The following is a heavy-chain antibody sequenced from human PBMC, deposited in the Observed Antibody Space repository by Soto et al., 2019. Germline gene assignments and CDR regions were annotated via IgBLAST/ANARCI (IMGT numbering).Heavy chain of an antibody. CDR3: ARRGSSSGYGY. CDR1: GGSISSSSYY. CDR2: IYYSGST. J-gene: IGHJ4*02. D-gene: IGHD6-13*01. V-gene: IGHV4-39*01. Sequence: QLQLQESGPGLVKPSETLSLTCTVSGGSISSSSYYWGWIRQPPGKGLGWIGSIYYSGSTCSNPSPKSRVTIPVDTSKNQLALRLSSVTAADTAVYYCARRGSSSGYGYWGQGTLVTVSS.